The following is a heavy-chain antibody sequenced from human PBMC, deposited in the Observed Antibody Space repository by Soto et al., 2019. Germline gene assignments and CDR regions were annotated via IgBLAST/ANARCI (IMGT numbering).Heavy chain of an antibody. CDR1: GYPVTAYY. D-gene: IGHD3-3*01. Sequence: QLHLVQSGAVVKKPGASVTVSCSASGYPVTAYYMHWVRQAPGRGLEWMGGINPATGAAKYTQTFRGRVTMTRDTSQSKVFMELSGLTSEATAVFYWARGGGVGVAGSAAFDMWGQGTLVTVSS. J-gene: IGHJ3*02. CDR2: INPATGAA. V-gene: IGHV1-2*02. CDR3: ARGGGVGVAGSAAFDM.